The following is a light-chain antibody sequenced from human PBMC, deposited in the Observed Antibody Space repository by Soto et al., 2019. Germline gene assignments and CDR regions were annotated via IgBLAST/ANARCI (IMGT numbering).Light chain of an antibody. V-gene: IGLV1-40*01. Sequence: QSVLTQPPSVSGAPGQRVTISCIGSTSNIGAGYHVHWYQQLPGTAPKLLIYDNANRPSGVPDRFSGSKSGTSASLAIAGLQAEDEADYYCQSYDGSLSGWGVFGGGTKLTVL. CDR2: DNA. J-gene: IGLJ3*02. CDR3: QSYDGSLSGWGV. CDR1: TSNIGAGYH.